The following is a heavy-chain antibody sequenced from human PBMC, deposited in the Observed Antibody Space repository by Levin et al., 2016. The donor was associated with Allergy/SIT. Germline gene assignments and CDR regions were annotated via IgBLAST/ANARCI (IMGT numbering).Heavy chain of an antibody. J-gene: IGHJ4*02. D-gene: IGHD6-6*01. CDR3: ARTQLRGDGVDY. V-gene: IGHV4-34*01. CDR1: GGSFSGYY. Sequence: ESLKISCAVYGGSFSGYYWSWIRQPPGKGLEWIGEINHSGSTNYNPSLKSRVTISVDTSKNQFSLKLSSVTAADTAVYYCARTQLRGDGVDYWGQGTLVTVSS. CDR2: INHSGST.